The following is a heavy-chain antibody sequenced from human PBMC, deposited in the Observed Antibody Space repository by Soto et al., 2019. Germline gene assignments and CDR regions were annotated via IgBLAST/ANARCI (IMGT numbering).Heavy chain of an antibody. CDR2: ITHSGST. CDR3: ARGLRFLEWFYGMDV. D-gene: IGHD3-3*01. V-gene: IGHV4-34*01. Sequence: SETLSLTCAVYGGSFSGYYWSWIRQPPGKGLEWIGEITHSGSTNYNPSLKSRVTISVDTSKNQFSLKLSSVTAADTAVYYCARGLRFLEWFYGMDVWGQGTTVTVSS. CDR1: GGSFSGYY. J-gene: IGHJ6*02.